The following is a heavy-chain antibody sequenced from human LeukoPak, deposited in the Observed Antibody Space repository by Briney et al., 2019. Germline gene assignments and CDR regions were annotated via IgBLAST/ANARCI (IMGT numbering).Heavy chain of an antibody. V-gene: IGHV3-66*01. CDR2: IYSGGST. J-gene: IGHJ6*02. CDR1: GFTVSSNY. CDR3: ARDKRSAARPFYYYYGMDV. Sequence: GGSLRLSCAASGFTVSSNYMSWVRQAPGKGLEWVSVIYSGGSTYYADSVKGRFTISRDNSKNTLYLQMNSLRAEDTAVYYCARDKRSAARPFYYYYGMDVWGQGTTVTVSS. D-gene: IGHD6-6*01.